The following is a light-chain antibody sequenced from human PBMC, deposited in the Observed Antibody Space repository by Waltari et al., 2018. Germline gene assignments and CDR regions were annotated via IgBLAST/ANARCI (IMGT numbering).Light chain of an antibody. CDR3: QQNHSSSRT. Sequence: DIQMTQSPSTLSASVGDRVTITCRASQSIDSWLAWYQQKPGKAPNLLIYKASILHSGVPSRLSGRGSGTEFTLTISSLQPDDFAAYYCQQNHSSSRTFGQGTNVEMK. J-gene: IGKJ1*01. CDR2: KAS. V-gene: IGKV1-5*03. CDR1: QSIDSW.